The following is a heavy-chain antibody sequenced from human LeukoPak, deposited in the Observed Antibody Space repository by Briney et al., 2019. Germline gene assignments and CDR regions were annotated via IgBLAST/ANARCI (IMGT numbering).Heavy chain of an antibody. V-gene: IGHV3-53*01. CDR3: ARALWSGPPS. CDR1: GFTVSSNY. CDR2: IYIGGST. D-gene: IGHD3-3*01. J-gene: IGHJ5*02. Sequence: GGSLRLSCAASGFTVSSNYMSWVRQAPGKGLEWVSVIYIGGSTYYSDSVQGRFTLPRDNSKNTLYFQMKSLRVEDTAVYYCARALWSGPPSWGQGTLVTVSS.